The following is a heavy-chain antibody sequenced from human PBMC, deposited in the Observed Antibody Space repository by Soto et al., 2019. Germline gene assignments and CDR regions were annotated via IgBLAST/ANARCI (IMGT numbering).Heavy chain of an antibody. V-gene: IGHV3-74*01. CDR2: IHSDGSKT. Sequence: GGSLRLSCAASGFTFNYYWMHWVRQAPGQGLVWVSHIHSDGSKTTYADSVKGRFTISRDNAKNTLYLQMNSLRAEDTAVYYCAKDRAEWGSYDYWGQGILVTVSS. D-gene: IGHD7-27*01. J-gene: IGHJ4*02. CDR1: GFTFNYYW. CDR3: AKDRAEWGSYDY.